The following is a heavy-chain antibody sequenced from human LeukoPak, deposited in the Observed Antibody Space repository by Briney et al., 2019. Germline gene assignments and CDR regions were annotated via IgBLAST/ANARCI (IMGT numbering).Heavy chain of an antibody. D-gene: IGHD5-18*01. CDR2: IYTTGST. J-gene: IGHJ4*02. V-gene: IGHV4-61*02. CDR3: ARGGAARFDY. CDR1: GGSISSGSYY. Sequence: SETLSLTCTVSGGSISSGSYYWSWIRQPAGKGLEWIGRIYTTGSTNYNPSLKSRVTISVDTSKNQFSLKLSSVTAADTAVYYCARGGAARFDYWGQGTLVTVSS.